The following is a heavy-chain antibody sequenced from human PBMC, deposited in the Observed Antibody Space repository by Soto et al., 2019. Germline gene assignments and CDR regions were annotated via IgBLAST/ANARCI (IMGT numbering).Heavy chain of an antibody. CDR3: ARAHFRRDRYPLATFDP. V-gene: IGHV6-1*01. CDR1: GDSVSSNSAA. CDR2: TYYRSRWYN. D-gene: IGHD3-3*02. J-gene: IGHJ5*02. Sequence: XQTLSLTCAISGDSVSSNSAAWNWIRQSPSRGLEWLGRTYYRSRWYNDYAISVKGRITINPDTSKNQFSLQLNSVIPEDTAVYYCARAHFRRDRYPLATFDPWGQGSLVTVSS.